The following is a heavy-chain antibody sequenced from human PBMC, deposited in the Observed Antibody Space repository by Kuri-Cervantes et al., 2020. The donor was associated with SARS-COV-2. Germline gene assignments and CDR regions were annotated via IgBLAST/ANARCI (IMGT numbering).Heavy chain of an antibody. J-gene: IGHJ6*02. CDR3: ARSGPSFFGVVIPYYYYGMDV. V-gene: IGHV3-9*01. CDR2: ISWNSGSI. D-gene: IGHD3-3*01. Sequence: GGSLRLSCAASGFTFDDYAMHWVRQAPGKGLEWVSGISWNSGSIGYADSVKGRFTISRDNAKNSLYLQMNSLRAEDTAVYYCARSGPSFFGVVIPYYYYGMDVWGQGTTVTVSS. CDR1: GFTFDDYA.